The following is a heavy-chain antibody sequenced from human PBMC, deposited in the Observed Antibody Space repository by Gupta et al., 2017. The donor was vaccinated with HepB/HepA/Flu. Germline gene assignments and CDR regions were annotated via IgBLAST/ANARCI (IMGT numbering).Heavy chain of an antibody. Sequence: QVQLVESGGGVAQPGTSPRPFCADSGVTFSRYGMDWCRQAPGKGLEWVAVISKDASDQKDADSVKGRFTISRDNSKNTLFLQMNSLRAEDTAGYYCAKGNSGTHYGALDMWGQGTMVIVSS. CDR1: GVTFSRYG. J-gene: IGHJ3*02. CDR3: AKGNSGTHYGALDM. D-gene: IGHD1-26*01. CDR2: ISKDASDQ. V-gene: IGHV3-30*18.